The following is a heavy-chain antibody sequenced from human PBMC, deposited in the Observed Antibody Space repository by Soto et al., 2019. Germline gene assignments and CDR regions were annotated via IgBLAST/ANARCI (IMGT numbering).Heavy chain of an antibody. V-gene: IGHV3-48*02. D-gene: IGHD3-10*01. CDR2: ISSSSSTI. CDR3: ARDRGEGPSYYYYGMDV. J-gene: IGHJ6*02. CDR1: GFTFSSYS. Sequence: GGSLRLSCAASGFTFSSYSMHWVRQAPGKGLECVSYISSSSSTIYYADSVKGRFTISRENAKNSLYLQMNSLRDEDTAVYYCARDRGEGPSYYYYGMDVSAQGTTVNLSS.